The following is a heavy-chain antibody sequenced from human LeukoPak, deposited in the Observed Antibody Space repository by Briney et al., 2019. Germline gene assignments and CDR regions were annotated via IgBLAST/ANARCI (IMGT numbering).Heavy chain of an antibody. J-gene: IGHJ3*02. CDR2: INANTGNP. CDR3: ARDLRGDAFDI. V-gene: IGHV7-4-1*02. Sequence: ASVKVSCKASGYTFTSYAMNWVRQAPGQGLELMGWINANTGNPTYAQGFTGRFVFSLDTSVSTAYLQISSLKAEDTAVYYCARDLRGDAFDIWGQGTMVTVSS. D-gene: IGHD5/OR15-5a*01. CDR1: GYTFTSYA.